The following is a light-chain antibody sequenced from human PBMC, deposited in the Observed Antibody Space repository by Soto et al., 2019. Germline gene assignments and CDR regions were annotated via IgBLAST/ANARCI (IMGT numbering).Light chain of an antibody. CDR2: AAS. V-gene: IGKV1-39*01. CDR1: QSISSY. Sequence: DIQMTQSPSSLSASVGDRVTITCRASQSISSYLNWYQQKPGKAPKLLIYAASSLQSGVPSRFSGSGSGTDFTLTISILQPEDLATYYCQQSYSTPPCTFGQGTKLEIK. J-gene: IGKJ2*02. CDR3: QQSYSTPPCT.